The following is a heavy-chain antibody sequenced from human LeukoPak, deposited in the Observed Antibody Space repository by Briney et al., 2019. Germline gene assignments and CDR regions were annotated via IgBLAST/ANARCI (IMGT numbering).Heavy chain of an antibody. CDR2: ISSSGSTV. CDR3: ARDGKYCSSTSCHRPFDY. V-gene: IGHV3-48*03. Sequence: PGGSLRLSCAASGFTFSSYETNWVRQAPGKGLEWVSYISSSGSTVYYADSVKGRFTISRDNAKNSLYLQMNSLRAEDTAVYYCARDGKYCSSTSCHRPFDYWGQGTLVTVSS. D-gene: IGHD2-2*01. J-gene: IGHJ4*02. CDR1: GFTFSSYE.